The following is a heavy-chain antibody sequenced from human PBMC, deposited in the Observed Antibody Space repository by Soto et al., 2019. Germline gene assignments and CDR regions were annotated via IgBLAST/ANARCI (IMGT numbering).Heavy chain of an antibody. CDR2: INYSGST. D-gene: IGHD2-2*01. V-gene: IGHV4-34*01. CDR3: ARDIVVVPAAMGYYYYYYGMDV. Sequence: LSLTCAVYGGSFSGYYWSWIRQPPGKGLEWIGEINYSGSTNYNPSLKSRVTISVDTSKNQFSLKLSSVTAADTAVYYCARDIVVVPAAMGYYYYYYGMDVWGQGTTVTVSS. J-gene: IGHJ6*02. CDR1: GGSFSGYY.